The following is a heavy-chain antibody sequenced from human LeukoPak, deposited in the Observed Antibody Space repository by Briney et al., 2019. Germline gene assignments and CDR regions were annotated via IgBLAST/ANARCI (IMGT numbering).Heavy chain of an antibody. D-gene: IGHD3-22*01. CDR2: ISSSSSTI. CDR3: ARDWPDYYDSSGSTI. J-gene: IGHJ3*02. CDR1: GFTFSSYG. Sequence: GGSLRLSCAASGFTFSSYGMHWVRQAPGKGLEWVSYISSSSSTIYYADSVKGRFTISRDNAKNSLYLQMNSLRAEDTAVYYCARDWPDYYDSSGSTIWGQGTMVTVSS. V-gene: IGHV3-48*01.